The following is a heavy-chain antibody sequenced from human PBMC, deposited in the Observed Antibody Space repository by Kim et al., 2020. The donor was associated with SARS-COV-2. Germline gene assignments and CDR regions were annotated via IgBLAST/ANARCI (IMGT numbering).Heavy chain of an antibody. V-gene: IGHV1-69*13. CDR3: ARGGEAARLSSQEYQLLRVWFDP. CDR2: IIPIFGTA. Sequence: SVKVSCKASGGTFSSYAISWVRQAPGQGLEWMGGIIPIFGTANYAQKFQGRVTITADESTSTAYMELSSLRSEDTAVYYCARGGEAARLSSQEYQLLRVWFDPWGQGTLVTFSS. CDR1: GGTFSSYA. D-gene: IGHD2-2*01. J-gene: IGHJ5*02.